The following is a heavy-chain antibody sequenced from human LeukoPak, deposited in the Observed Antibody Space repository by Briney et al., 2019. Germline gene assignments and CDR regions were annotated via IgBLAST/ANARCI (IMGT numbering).Heavy chain of an antibody. J-gene: IGHJ5*02. Sequence: PSETLSLTCTVPGGSVSSGSYYWSWIRQPPGKGLEWIGYIYYSGSTNYNPSLKSRVTISVDTSKNQFSLKLSSVTAADTAVYYCARDHINYDILTGYLGHNWFDPWGQGTLVTVSS. CDR3: ARDHINYDILTGYLGHNWFDP. CDR1: GGSVSSGSYY. V-gene: IGHV4-61*01. CDR2: IYYSGST. D-gene: IGHD3-9*01.